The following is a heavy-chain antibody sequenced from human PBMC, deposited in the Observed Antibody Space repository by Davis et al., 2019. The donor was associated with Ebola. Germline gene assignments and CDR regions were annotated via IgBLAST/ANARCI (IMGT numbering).Heavy chain of an antibody. Sequence: PGGSLRLSCAASGFTFSSYWMSWVRQAPGKGLEWVANIKQDGSEKYYVDSVKGRFTISRDNAKNSLYLQMNSLRAEDTAVYYCARSKLGEFVGQDAFDIWGQGTMVTVSS. J-gene: IGHJ3*02. V-gene: IGHV3-7*03. CDR3: ARSKLGEFVGQDAFDI. CDR2: IKQDGSEK. CDR1: GFTFSSYW. D-gene: IGHD7-27*01.